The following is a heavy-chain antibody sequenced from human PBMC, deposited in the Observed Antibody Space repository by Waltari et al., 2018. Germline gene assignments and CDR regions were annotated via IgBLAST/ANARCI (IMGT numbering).Heavy chain of an antibody. CDR3: ARGPSWTATKYQLLALGY. CDR2: INPNRGGT. V-gene: IGHV1-2*02. J-gene: IGHJ4*02. D-gene: IGHD2-2*01. CDR1: GYTFTGYH. Sequence: QVQLVQSGAEVKKPGASVKVSCNASGYTFTGYHPHSVRQAPGQRLGGMGWINPNRGGTNYAQKFQGRVTMTRDTSISTAYMELSRLRSDDTAVYYCARGPSWTATKYQLLALGYWGQGTLVTVSS.